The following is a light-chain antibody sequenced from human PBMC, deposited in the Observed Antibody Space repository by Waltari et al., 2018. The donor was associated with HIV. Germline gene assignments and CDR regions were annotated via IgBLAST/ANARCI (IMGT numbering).Light chain of an antibody. CDR3: LQHNDYPRT. J-gene: IGKJ2*01. CDR1: QGIRNA. CDR2: AAS. Sequence: DIQMTQSPSSLSASVGDRVTITCRASQGIRNALGWYRQKPGEAPKRLIYAASTLQNGVSSRFSGGGSGTEFTLTITSLQPEDVATYYCLQHNDYPRTFGQGTKLEIK. V-gene: IGKV1-17*01.